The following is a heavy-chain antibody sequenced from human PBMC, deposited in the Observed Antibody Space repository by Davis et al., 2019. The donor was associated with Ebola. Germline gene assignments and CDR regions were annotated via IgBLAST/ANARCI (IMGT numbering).Heavy chain of an antibody. Sequence: GGSLRLSCAASGFVFRNYVMSWVRQAPGKGLEWVSTLGTSADTYYADSVKGRFTISRDNSKDTLYLQMRNLRIDDTAVYYCVKDRFTVVVVHGGFDYWGQGTLVTVSS. J-gene: IGHJ4*02. D-gene: IGHD2-15*01. CDR3: VKDRFTVVVVHGGFDY. CDR2: LGTSADT. V-gene: IGHV3-23*01. CDR1: GFVFRNYV.